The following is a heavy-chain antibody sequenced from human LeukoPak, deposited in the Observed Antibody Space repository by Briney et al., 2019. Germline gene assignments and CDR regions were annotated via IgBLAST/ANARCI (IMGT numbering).Heavy chain of an antibody. J-gene: IGHJ6*02. CDR2: ISGSGGST. V-gene: IGHV3-23*01. D-gene: IGHD3-10*01. Sequence: GRSLRLSCAASGFTFSSYGMHWVRQAPGKGLEWVSAISGSGGSTYYADSVKGRFTISRDNSKNTLYLQMNSLRAEDTAVYYCAKICITMVRGVPNYGMDVWGQGTTVTVSS. CDR3: AKICITMVRGVPNYGMDV. CDR1: GFTFSSYG.